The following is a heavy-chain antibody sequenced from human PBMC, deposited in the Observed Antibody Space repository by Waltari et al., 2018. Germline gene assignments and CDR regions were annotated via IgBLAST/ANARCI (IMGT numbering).Heavy chain of an antibody. CDR3: ARGLWFRELLGAFDI. V-gene: IGHV4-59*11. Sequence: QVQLQESGPGLVKPSETLSLTCTVSGGSISSHYWSWIRQPPGKGLEWIGYIYYSGSTNYNPSLKSRVTISVDTSKNQFSPKLSSVTAADTAVYYCARGLWFRELLGAFDIWGQGTMVTVSS. CDR2: IYYSGST. CDR1: GGSISSHY. D-gene: IGHD3-10*01. J-gene: IGHJ3*02.